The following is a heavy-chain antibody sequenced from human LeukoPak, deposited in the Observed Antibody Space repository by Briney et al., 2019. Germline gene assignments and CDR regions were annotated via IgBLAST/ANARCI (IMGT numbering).Heavy chain of an antibody. J-gene: IGHJ4*02. D-gene: IGHD6-13*01. Sequence: GGSLRLSCAAYGFTLSSYAMTWVRQGPGKGLEWVSSITGSGGSTYYAGSVKGRFTISRDDSKNPLFLQMNSLTVEDTAVYYCAKAVPGIALDYWGQGTLVTVSS. V-gene: IGHV3-23*01. CDR3: AKAVPGIALDY. CDR2: ITGSGGST. CDR1: GFTLSSYA.